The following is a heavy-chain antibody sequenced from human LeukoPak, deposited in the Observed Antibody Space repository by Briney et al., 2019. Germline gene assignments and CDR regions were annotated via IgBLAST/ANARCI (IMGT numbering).Heavy chain of an antibody. CDR1: GGTFSGYA. CDR2: IILIVGTA. CDR3: AWGGGHIVVVTAMYYFDY. V-gene: IGHV1-69*01. J-gene: IGHJ4*02. D-gene: IGHD2-21*02. Sequence: ASVKVSCKASGGTFSGYAISWVRQAPGQGLEWMGGIILIVGTANYAQEFQGRGGFTADGYTSTAYMELNSLSSEDTDVSYCAWGGGHIVVVTAMYYFDYWGQGTLVTVSS.